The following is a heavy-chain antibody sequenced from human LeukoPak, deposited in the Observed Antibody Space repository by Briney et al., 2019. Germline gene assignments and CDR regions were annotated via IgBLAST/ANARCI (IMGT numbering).Heavy chain of an antibody. CDR3: ARDRSDYVWGSYRSTSFDY. J-gene: IGHJ4*02. V-gene: IGHV4-39*07. CDR2: IYYSGST. CDR1: GGSISSTNYY. Sequence: SETLSLTCTVSGGSISSTNYYWGWIRQPPGKGLEWIGSIYYSGSTYYNPSLKSRVTISVDTSKNQFSLKVTSLTAADTAVYYCARDRSDYVWGSYRSTSFDYWGQGTLVTVSS. D-gene: IGHD3-16*02.